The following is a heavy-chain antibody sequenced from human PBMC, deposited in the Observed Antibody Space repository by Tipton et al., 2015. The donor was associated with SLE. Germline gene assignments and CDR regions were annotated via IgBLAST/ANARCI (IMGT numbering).Heavy chain of an antibody. Sequence: QLVQSGSEVKKPGASVKVSCKASGYTFTSYGISWVRQAPGQGLEWMGWISAYNGNTNYAQKLQGRVTMTTDTSTSTAYMELRSLRSDDTAVYYCARDRGFYDILTGYYYGMDVWGQGTTVTVSS. CDR3: ARDRGFYDILTGYYYGMDV. D-gene: IGHD3-9*01. V-gene: IGHV1-18*01. CDR2: ISAYNGNT. CDR1: GYTFTSYG. J-gene: IGHJ6*02.